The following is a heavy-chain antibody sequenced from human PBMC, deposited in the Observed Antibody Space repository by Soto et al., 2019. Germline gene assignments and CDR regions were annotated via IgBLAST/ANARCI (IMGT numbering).Heavy chain of an antibody. D-gene: IGHD5-12*01. Sequence: SVKVSCKASGGTFSSYAISWVRQAPGQGLEWMGGIIPIFGTANYAQKFQGRVTITRDTSASTAYMELSSLRSEDTAVYYCARGRRYSGYDRTRYYYYYYGMDVWGQGTTVTVSS. CDR3: ARGRRYSGYDRTRYYYYYYGMDV. CDR1: GGTFSSYA. V-gene: IGHV1-69*05. CDR2: IIPIFGTA. J-gene: IGHJ6*02.